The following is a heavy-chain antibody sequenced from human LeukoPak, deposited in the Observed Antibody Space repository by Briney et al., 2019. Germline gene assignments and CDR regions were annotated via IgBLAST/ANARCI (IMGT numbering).Heavy chain of an antibody. D-gene: IGHD1-26*01. Sequence: PSETLSLTCTVYGGSFDDYYWSWIRQPPGKGLEWIGEINHSGSTNYNPSLKSRVTISVDTSKNQFSLKLSSVTAADTAVYYCARLLGIIVGAAYYFDYWGQGTLVTVSS. CDR2: INHSGST. CDR1: GGSFDDYY. CDR3: ARLLGIIVGAAYYFDY. V-gene: IGHV4-34*01. J-gene: IGHJ4*02.